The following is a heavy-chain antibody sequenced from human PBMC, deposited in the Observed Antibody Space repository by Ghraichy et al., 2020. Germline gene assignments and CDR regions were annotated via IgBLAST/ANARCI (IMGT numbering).Heavy chain of an antibody. D-gene: IGHD3-22*01. CDR1: GGSISSSSYY. CDR2: IYYSGST. V-gene: IGHV4-39*01. CDR3: ARPFTDSSGYPTGFDY. Sequence: GSLRLSCTVSGGSISSSSYYWGWIRQPPGKGLEWIGSIYYSGSTYYNPSLKSRVTISVDTSKNQFSLKLSSVTAADTAVYYCARPFTDSSGYPTGFDYWGQGTLVTVS. J-gene: IGHJ4*02.